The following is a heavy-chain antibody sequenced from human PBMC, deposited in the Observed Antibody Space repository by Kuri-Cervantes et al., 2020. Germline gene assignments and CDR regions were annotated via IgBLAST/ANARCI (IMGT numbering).Heavy chain of an antibody. Sequence: SETLSLTCTVSGGSISSGSYYWSWIRQPAGKGLEWIGYIYYSGSTYYNPSLKSRVTISVDTSKNQFSLKLSSVTAADTAVYYCARELIPKYYFDYWGQGTLVTVSS. J-gene: IGHJ4*02. CDR2: IYYSGST. CDR3: ARELIPKYYFDY. CDR1: GGSISSGSYY. D-gene: IGHD2-2*02. V-gene: IGHV4-30-4*08.